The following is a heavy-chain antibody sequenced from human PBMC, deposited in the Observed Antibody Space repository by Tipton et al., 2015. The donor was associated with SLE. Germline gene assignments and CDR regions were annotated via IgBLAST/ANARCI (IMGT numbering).Heavy chain of an antibody. V-gene: IGHV4-34*01. D-gene: IGHD7-27*01. Sequence: TLSLTCAVYGGSFSGYYWSWIRQPPGKGLEWIGEINHGGSTNYNPSLKSRVTISVDTSKNQFSLKLRSVTAADTAVYYCARGANWGSFFDYWGQGTLVTVSS. J-gene: IGHJ4*02. CDR1: GGSFSGYY. CDR2: INHGGST. CDR3: ARGANWGSFFDY.